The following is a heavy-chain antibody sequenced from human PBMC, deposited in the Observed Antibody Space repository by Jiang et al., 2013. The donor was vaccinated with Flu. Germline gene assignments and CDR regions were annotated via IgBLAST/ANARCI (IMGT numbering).Heavy chain of an antibody. J-gene: IGHJ4*02. CDR3: ARETRPLDY. V-gene: IGHV1-2*02. D-gene: IGHD1-1*01. Sequence: QKFQGRIAMTRDTSISTAYMELSRLRSDDTAVYYCARETRPLDYWGQGTLVTVSS.